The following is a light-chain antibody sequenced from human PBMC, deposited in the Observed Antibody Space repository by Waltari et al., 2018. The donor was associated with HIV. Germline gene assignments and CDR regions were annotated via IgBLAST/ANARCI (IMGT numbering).Light chain of an antibody. CDR1: SPNIGAGSD. CDR3: QSYDSSLV. J-gene: IGLJ2*01. CDR2: GDN. V-gene: IGLV1-40*01. Sequence: QSVLTQPPSVSGAPGHRLTISCTGSSPNIGAGSDVHWYQQIAGAAPKLLIYGDNNRPSGVPDRFSGSKSGTSASLAITGLQAEDAADYYCQSYDSSLVFGGGTKLTV.